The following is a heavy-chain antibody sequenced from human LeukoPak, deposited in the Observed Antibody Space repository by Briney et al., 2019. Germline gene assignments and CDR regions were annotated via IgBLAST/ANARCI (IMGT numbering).Heavy chain of an antibody. J-gene: IGHJ4*02. Sequence: SVKVSCKASGGTFSSYTINWVRQAPGQGLEWMGRIIPILGIANYAQKFQGRVTITADKSTSTAYMELSSLRSEYTAVYYCARDHYCGGDCYWFDYWGQGTLVTVSS. CDR1: GGTFSSYT. CDR2: IIPILGIA. V-gene: IGHV1-69*04. CDR3: ARDHYCGGDCYWFDY. D-gene: IGHD2-21*01.